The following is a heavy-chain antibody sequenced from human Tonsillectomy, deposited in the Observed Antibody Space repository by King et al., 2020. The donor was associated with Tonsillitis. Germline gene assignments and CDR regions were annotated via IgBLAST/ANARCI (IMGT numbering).Heavy chain of an antibody. D-gene: IGHD1-26*01. J-gene: IGHJ6*03. CDR3: AKVSRPTYHYYYMDV. CDR2: IKQDGSEK. Sequence: VQLVESGGGLVQPGGSLRLSCAASGFTFNSFWMNWVRQAPGKGLEWVANIKQDGSEKYYVDSVKGRFTISRDNAKSSLYLQMDSLRAEDTAVYYCAKVSRPTYHYYYMDVWGKGTTVTVSS. CDR1: GFTFNSFW. V-gene: IGHV3-7*03.